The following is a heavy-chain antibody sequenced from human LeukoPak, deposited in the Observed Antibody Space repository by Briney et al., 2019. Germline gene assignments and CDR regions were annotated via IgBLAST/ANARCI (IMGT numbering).Heavy chain of an antibody. D-gene: IGHD6-6*01. CDR1: GGSISSYY. CDR3: ARTLSSSGSPWFDP. Sequence: PSETLSLTCTVSGGSISSYYWSWIRQPPGKGLEWIGYIYYSGSTNYNPSLQSRVTISVDTSKNQFSLKLSSVTAADTAVYYCARTLSSSGSPWFDPWGQGTLVTVSS. V-gene: IGHV4-59*01. CDR2: IYYSGST. J-gene: IGHJ5*02.